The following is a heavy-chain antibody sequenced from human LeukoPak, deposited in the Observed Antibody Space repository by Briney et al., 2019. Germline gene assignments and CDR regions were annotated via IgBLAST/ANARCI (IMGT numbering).Heavy chain of an antibody. V-gene: IGHV3-7*03. CDR1: GFTFNNYY. D-gene: IGHD6-19*01. CDR2: IMEDGSEK. J-gene: IGHJ4*02. CDR3: AKVGYSSGWYDY. Sequence: GGSLRLSCATSGFTFNNYYMTWVRQAPGKGLEWVAHIMEDGSEKHYVDSVKGRFTISRDNAKNSLYLQMNSLRAEDTAVYYCAKVGYSSGWYDYWGQGTLVTVSS.